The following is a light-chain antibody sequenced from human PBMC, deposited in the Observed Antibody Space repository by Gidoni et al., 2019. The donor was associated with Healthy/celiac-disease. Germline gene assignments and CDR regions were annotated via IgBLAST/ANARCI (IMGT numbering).Light chain of an antibody. J-gene: IGLJ2*01. CDR1: SSAVGGYNY. CDR2: EVS. V-gene: IGLV2-14*01. CDR3: SSYTSSSTLV. Sequence: QSALTQPASVSGSPGQSITISCTGTSSAVGGYNYVSWYQQHPGKAPKLMIYEVSNRPSGVPDRFSGSKSGNTASLTISGLQAEDEADYYCSSYTSSSTLVFGGGTKLTVL.